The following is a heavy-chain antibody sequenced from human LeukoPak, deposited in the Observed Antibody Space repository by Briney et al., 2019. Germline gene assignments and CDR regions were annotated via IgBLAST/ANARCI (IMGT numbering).Heavy chain of an antibody. CDR2: ISWNSGTI. CDR3: ARDAFRGYQFDP. D-gene: IGHD5-12*01. J-gene: IGHJ5*02. CDR1: GFTFDDYA. V-gene: IGHV3-9*01. Sequence: GGSLRLSCAVSGFTFDDYAMHWVRQAPGKGLEWVSGISWNSGTIGYADSVKGRFTISRDNAKNSLYLEMSNLRAEDTAVYYCARDAFRGYQFDPWGQGALVTVSS.